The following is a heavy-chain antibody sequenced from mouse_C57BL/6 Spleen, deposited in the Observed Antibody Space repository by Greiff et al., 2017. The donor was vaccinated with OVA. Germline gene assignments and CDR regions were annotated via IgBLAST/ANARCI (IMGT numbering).Heavy chain of an antibody. CDR2: INPNNGGT. J-gene: IGHJ2*01. V-gene: IGHV1-22*01. D-gene: IGHD4-1*01. Sequence: VQLQQSGPELVKPGASVKMSCKASGYTFTDYNMHWVKQSHGKSLEWIGYINPNNGGTSYNQKFKGKATLTVNKSSSTAYMELRSLTSEDSAVYYCARETLTGTSYDYWGQGTTLTVSS. CDR3: ARETLTGTSYDY. CDR1: GYTFTDYN.